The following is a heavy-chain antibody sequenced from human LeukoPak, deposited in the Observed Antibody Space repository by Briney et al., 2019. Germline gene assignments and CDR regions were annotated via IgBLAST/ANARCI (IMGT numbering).Heavy chain of an antibody. Sequence: GGSLRLSCAASGFTFSSYYMNWVRQAPGKGLEWVASIKQDGSDKYYVDSVKGRFTISRDNAKNSLYLQMNSLRAEDTAVYYCAVARRYYSNYFDYWGQGTLVTVSS. V-gene: IGHV3-7*01. CDR2: IKQDGSDK. D-gene: IGHD4-11*01. CDR1: GFTFSSYY. J-gene: IGHJ4*02. CDR3: AVARRYYSNYFDY.